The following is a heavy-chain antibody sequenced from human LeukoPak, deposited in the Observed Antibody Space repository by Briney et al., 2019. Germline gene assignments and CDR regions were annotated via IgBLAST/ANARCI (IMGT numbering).Heavy chain of an antibody. CDR3: AKEIPLYYYDSSGYHNAFDI. J-gene: IGHJ3*02. Sequence: GGSLRLSCAASGFTFSSYAMSWVRQAPGKGLEWVSAISGSGGSTYYADSVKGRFTISRDNSKNTLYLQMNSLRAEDTAVYYCAKEIPLYYYDSSGYHNAFDIWGQGTMVTVSS. D-gene: IGHD3-22*01. V-gene: IGHV3-23*01. CDR1: GFTFSSYA. CDR2: ISGSGGST.